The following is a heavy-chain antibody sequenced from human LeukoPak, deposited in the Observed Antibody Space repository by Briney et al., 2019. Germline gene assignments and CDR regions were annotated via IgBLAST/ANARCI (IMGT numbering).Heavy chain of an antibody. CDR2: ISSSSSYI. V-gene: IGHV3-21*01. Sequence: PGGSLRLSCAASGFTFSSYSMNWVRQAPGKGLEWVSSISSSSSYIYYADSVKGRFTISRDNAKNSLYLQMNSLRAEDTAVYYCAIYYDSSGYETMNAFDIWGQGTMVTVSS. D-gene: IGHD3-22*01. J-gene: IGHJ3*02. CDR1: GFTFSSYS. CDR3: AIYYDSSGYETMNAFDI.